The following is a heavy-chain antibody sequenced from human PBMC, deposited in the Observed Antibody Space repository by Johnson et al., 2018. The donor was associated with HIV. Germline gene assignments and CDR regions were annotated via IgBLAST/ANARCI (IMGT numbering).Heavy chain of an antibody. V-gene: IGHV3-30*03. D-gene: IGHD1-26*01. J-gene: IGHJ3*02. Sequence: QVQLVESGGGVVQPGRSLRLSCAASGFTFSNHHMTWVRQAPGKGLEWVAVISYDGSNKYYADSVKGRFTISRDNSKNTLYLQMNSLKTEDTAVYYCTTESASVGANYAFDIWGQGTMVTVSS. CDR2: ISYDGSNK. CDR3: TTESASVGANYAFDI. CDR1: GFTFSNHH.